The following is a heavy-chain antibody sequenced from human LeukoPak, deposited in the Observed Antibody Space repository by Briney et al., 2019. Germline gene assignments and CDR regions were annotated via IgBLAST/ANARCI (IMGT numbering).Heavy chain of an antibody. CDR3: ARPRLRFHHFDY. V-gene: IGHV4-59*08. CDR2: IYYSGST. D-gene: IGHD5-12*01. J-gene: IGHJ4*02. Sequence: SETLSLTCTASGGSISSYYWSWIRQPPGKGLEWIGYIYYSGSTNYNLSLKSRVTISVDTSKNQFSLKLSSVTAADTAVYYCARPRLRFHHFDYWCQGTLVTVSS. CDR1: GGSISSYY.